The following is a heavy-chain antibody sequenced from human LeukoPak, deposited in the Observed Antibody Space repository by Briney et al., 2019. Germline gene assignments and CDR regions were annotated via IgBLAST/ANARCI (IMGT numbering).Heavy chain of an antibody. D-gene: IGHD6-13*01. J-gene: IGHJ4*02. CDR1: GYTFTGYY. V-gene: IGHV1-2*02. Sequence: ASVKVSCKASGYTFTGYYMHWVRQAPGQGLEWMGWINPNSGGTNYAQKFQGRVTMTRDTSISTVYMELSSLRSDDTAVYYCARADSSSWSFDYWGQGTLVTVSS. CDR3: ARADSSSWSFDY. CDR2: INPNSGGT.